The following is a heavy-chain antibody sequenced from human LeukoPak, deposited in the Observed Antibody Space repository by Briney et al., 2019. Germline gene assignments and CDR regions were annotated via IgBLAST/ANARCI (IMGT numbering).Heavy chain of an antibody. CDR1: GGSISSYY. CDR2: INHSGST. CDR3: ARGPGIAVAGTRFDY. V-gene: IGHV4-34*01. Sequence: SETLSLTCTVSGGSISSYYWSWIRQPPGKGLEWIGEINHSGSTNYNPSLKSRVTISVDTSKNQFSLKLSSVTAADTAVYYCARGPGIAVAGTRFDYWGQGTLVTVSS. J-gene: IGHJ4*02. D-gene: IGHD6-19*01.